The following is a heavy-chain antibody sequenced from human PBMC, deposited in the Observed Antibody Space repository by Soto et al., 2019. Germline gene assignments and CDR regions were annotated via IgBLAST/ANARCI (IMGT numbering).Heavy chain of an antibody. J-gene: IGHJ4*02. D-gene: IGHD6-19*01. CDR1: GFTFSGYG. V-gene: IGHV3-30*18. CDR3: AKDSSGGSSVADY. CDR2: ISYDGSKT. Sequence: GGSLRLSCAASGFTFSGYGMRWVRQAPGKGLEWVALISYDGSKTYYADSVKGRLTVSRDNSKNTLNLQMSSLRPEDTAVYYCAKDSSGGSSVADYWGQGTLVTVSS.